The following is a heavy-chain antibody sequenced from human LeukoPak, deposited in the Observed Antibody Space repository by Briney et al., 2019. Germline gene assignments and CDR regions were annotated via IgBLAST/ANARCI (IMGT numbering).Heavy chain of an antibody. CDR1: GFTFSTYT. CDR2: ISSSSNNI. J-gene: IGHJ4*02. CDR3: ATDLESFDY. V-gene: IGHV3-21*01. Sequence: GGSLRLSCAASGFTFSTYTMNWVRQAPGKGLEWVSSISSSSNNINYAVSVKGRFTISRDNAKNSLYLQMNSLRAEDTAVYYCATDLESFDYWGQGTLVTVSS.